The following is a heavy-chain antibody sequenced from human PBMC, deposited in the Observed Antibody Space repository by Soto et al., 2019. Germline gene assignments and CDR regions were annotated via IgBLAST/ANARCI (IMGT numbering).Heavy chain of an antibody. D-gene: IGHD2-15*01. Sequence: QITLKESGPTLVKPTQTLTLTCTFSGFSLRISGVGVGWIRQPPGKALEWLALIYWDDDKRYSPSLKGRLTITKDTSKHRVVHTMTNMDPVDTATYYCAHSATMSDAFDIWGQGTMVTVSS. CDR2: IYWDDDK. J-gene: IGHJ3*02. CDR1: GFSLRISGVG. V-gene: IGHV2-5*02. CDR3: AHSATMSDAFDI.